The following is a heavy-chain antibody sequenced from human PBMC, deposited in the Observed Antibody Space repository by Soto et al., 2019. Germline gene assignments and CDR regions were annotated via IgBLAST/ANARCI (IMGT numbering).Heavy chain of an antibody. D-gene: IGHD6-19*01. V-gene: IGHV3-30-3*01. CDR2: ISYDGSNK. J-gene: IGHJ4*02. CDR1: GFTFSSYA. Sequence: PGGSLRLSCGASGFTFSSYAMHWVRQAPGKGLEWVAVISYDGSNKYYADSVKGRFTISRDNSKNTLYLQMNSLRAEDTAVYYCARARFVAAFDYWGQGTLVTVSS. CDR3: ARARFVAAFDY.